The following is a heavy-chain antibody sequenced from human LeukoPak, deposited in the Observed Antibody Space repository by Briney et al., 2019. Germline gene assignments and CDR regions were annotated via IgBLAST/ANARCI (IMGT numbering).Heavy chain of an antibody. CDR3: ARDRGGGGSYGWFDP. CDR1: GGSISSYY. V-gene: IGHV4-59*01. CDR2: IYYSGST. D-gene: IGHD1-26*01. Sequence: PSETLSLTCTASGGSISSYYWSWIRQPPGKGLEWIGYIYYSGSTNYNPSLKSRVTISVDTSKNQFSLKLSSVTAADTAVYYCARDRGGGGSYGWFDPWGQGTLVTVSS. J-gene: IGHJ5*02.